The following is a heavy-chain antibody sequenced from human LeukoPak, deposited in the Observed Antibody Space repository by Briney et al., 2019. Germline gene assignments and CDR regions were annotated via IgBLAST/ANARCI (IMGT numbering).Heavy chain of an antibody. CDR3: ATGWVITGEN. J-gene: IGHJ4*02. Sequence: PSQTLSLTCTVSGGSISSGSYYWSWIRRPAGKGLEWIGRIYTSGSTNYNPSLKSRVTISVDTSKNQFSLKLSSVTAADTAVYYCATGWVITGENWGQGTLVTVSS. V-gene: IGHV4-61*02. D-gene: IGHD3-22*01. CDR2: IYTSGST. CDR1: GGSISSGSYY.